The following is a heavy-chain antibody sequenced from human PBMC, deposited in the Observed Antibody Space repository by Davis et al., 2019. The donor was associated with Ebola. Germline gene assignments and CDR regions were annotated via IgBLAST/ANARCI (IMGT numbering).Heavy chain of an antibody. Sequence: PGGSLRLSCKGSGYNFANYWISWVRQVPGKGLEWMGRVDPFDSDTNYSPSFQGHVTMSSDRSITTAYLQWSSLKASDTATYYCAKFRVSSHLLPSGNTYHYFGMDVWGQGTTVTVS. CDR2: VDPFDSDT. D-gene: IGHD6-13*01. CDR3: AKFRVSSHLLPSGNTYHYFGMDV. J-gene: IGHJ6*02. CDR1: GYNFANYW. V-gene: IGHV5-10-1*01.